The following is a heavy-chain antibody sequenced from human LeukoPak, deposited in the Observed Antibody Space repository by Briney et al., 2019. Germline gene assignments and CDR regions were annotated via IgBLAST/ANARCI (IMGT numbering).Heavy chain of an antibody. Sequence: PGGSLRLSCVASGFTFSSYWTSWVRQAPGKGLEWVANTKQDGSEKYYVDSVKGRFTISRDNAENTLYLQMNSLRAEDTAVYYCARDPVLGAYWGQGTLVTVSS. CDR1: GFTFSSYW. CDR2: TKQDGSEK. D-gene: IGHD1-26*01. J-gene: IGHJ4*02. CDR3: ARDPVLGAY. V-gene: IGHV3-7*01.